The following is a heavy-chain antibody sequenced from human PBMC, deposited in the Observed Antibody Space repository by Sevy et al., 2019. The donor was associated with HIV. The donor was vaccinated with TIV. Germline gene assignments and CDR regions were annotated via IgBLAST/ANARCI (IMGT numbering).Heavy chain of an antibody. V-gene: IGHV1-69*06. D-gene: IGHD3-10*01. CDR2: IIPIFGTA. CDR3: ARAVGSLWFGELFTNYYYYYYMDV. Sequence: ASVKVSCKASGGTFSSYAISWVRQAPGQGLEWMGGIIPIFGTANYAQKFQGRVTITADKSTSTAYMELSSLRAEDTAGYYCARAVGSLWFGELFTNYYYYYYMDVWGKGTTVTVSS. CDR1: GGTFSSYA. J-gene: IGHJ6*03.